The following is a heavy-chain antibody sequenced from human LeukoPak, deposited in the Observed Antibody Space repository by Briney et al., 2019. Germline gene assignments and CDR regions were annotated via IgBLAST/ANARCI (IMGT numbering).Heavy chain of an antibody. CDR3: ARVFVSNYYDSSGYYSYIDY. CDR1: GGSFSGYY. V-gene: IGHV4-34*01. D-gene: IGHD3-22*01. J-gene: IGHJ4*02. CDR2: INHSGST. Sequence: SETLSLTCAVYGGSFSGYYWSWIRRPPGKGLEWIGEINHSGSTNYNPSLKSRVSISVDTSKNQFSLKLSSVTAADTAVYYCARVFVSNYYDSSGYYSYIDYWGQGTLVTVSS.